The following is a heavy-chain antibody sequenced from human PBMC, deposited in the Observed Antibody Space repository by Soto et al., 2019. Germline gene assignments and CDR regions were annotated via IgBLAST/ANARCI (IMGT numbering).Heavy chain of an antibody. CDR3: ARDLPGWYGGFFFDY. D-gene: IGHD6-19*01. J-gene: IGHJ4*02. Sequence: QVQLVQSGAEVKKPGASVKVSCKASGYTFTGYYMHWVRQAPGQGLEWMGWINPNSGDTNYAQKFQGWVTMTRDTSISTAYMELSRLRSDDTAVYYCARDLPGWYGGFFFDYWGQGTLVTVSS. CDR2: INPNSGDT. CDR1: GYTFTGYY. V-gene: IGHV1-2*04.